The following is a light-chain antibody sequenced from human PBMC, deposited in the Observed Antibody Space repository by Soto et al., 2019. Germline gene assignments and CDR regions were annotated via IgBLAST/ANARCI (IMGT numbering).Light chain of an antibody. V-gene: IGLV2-23*02. Sequence: SALTQPASGSSAHRRGSTISSTETSSDVGSYNLVSWYQQHPGKAPKLMIYEVSKRPSGVSNRFSGSKSGNTASLTISGLQAEDEADYYCRSYAGRSTSVFGTGTKVTVL. CDR1: SSDVGSYNL. CDR2: EVS. J-gene: IGLJ1*01. CDR3: RSYAGRSTSV.